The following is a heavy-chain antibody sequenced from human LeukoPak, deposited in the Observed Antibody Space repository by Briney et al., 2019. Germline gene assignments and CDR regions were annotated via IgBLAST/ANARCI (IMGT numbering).Heavy chain of an antibody. Sequence: GGSLRLSCEASGFTFGNSAMAWVRQAPGKGLEWLSGISASGHYTYNAHSAKGRFTISRDNSKNTLYLQMNSLRAEDTAVYYCAKEVITFLNWFDPWGQGTLVTVSS. V-gene: IGHV3-23*01. D-gene: IGHD3-16*01. J-gene: IGHJ5*02. CDR2: ISASGHYT. CDR1: GFTFGNSA. CDR3: AKEVITFLNWFDP.